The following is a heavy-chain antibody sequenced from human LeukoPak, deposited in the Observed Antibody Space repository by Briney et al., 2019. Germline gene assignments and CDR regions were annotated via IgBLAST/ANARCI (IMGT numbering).Heavy chain of an antibody. J-gene: IGHJ4*02. CDR2: IKQDGSEK. V-gene: IGHV3-7*01. Sequence: GGSLRLSCAASGFTFSSYWMSWVRQAPGKGLEWVANIKQDGSEKYYVDSVKGRFTISRDDAKNSLYLQMNSLRAEDTAVYYCARELTGDLRGYFDYWGQGTLVTVSS. CDR1: GFTFSSYW. CDR3: ARELTGDLRGYFDY. D-gene: IGHD7-27*01.